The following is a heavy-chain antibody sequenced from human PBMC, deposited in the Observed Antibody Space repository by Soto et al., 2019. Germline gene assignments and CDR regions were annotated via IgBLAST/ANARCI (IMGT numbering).Heavy chain of an antibody. CDR3: ARHPERIAQIGWFDP. V-gene: IGHV3-48*01. CDR1: GFTFSSYS. D-gene: IGHD6-13*01. J-gene: IGHJ5*02. Sequence: GGSLRLSCAASGFTFSSYSMNWVRQAPGKGLEWVSYISSISSIIYYADSVKGRFTISRDNAKNSLYLQMNSLRAEDTAVYYCARHPERIAQIGWFDPWGQGTLVTVSS. CDR2: ISSISSII.